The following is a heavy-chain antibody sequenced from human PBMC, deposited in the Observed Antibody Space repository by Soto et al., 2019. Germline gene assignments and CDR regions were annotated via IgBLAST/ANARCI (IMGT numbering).Heavy chain of an antibody. V-gene: IGHV1-2*04. CDR3: LFQGAAEDRDIYAI. CDR1: GSTFPSYY. J-gene: IGHJ3*02. D-gene: IGHD6-13*01. CDR2: INPNSGGT. Sequence: APVKVSRKASGSTFPSYYTHWLRQAPGQGLEWMGWINPNSGGTNYAQTFQGWVTMTRDTSISAAYMELSRLRSDDTAVYYCLFQGAAEDRDIYAIWRQRTFDTVSS.